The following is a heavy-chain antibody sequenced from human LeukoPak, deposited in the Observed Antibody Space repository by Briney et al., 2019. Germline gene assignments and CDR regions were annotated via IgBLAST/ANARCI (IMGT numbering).Heavy chain of an antibody. J-gene: IGHJ4*02. Sequence: GGSLRLSCAASGFTFSSYSMNWVRQAPGKGLEWVSSISSSSSYIYYADSVKGRFTISRDNAKNSLYLQMNSLRAEDTAVYYCAREHSSGWYVDYWGQGTLVTVSS. D-gene: IGHD6-19*01. CDR1: GFTFSSYS. CDR2: ISSSSSYI. CDR3: AREHSSGWYVDY. V-gene: IGHV3-21*01.